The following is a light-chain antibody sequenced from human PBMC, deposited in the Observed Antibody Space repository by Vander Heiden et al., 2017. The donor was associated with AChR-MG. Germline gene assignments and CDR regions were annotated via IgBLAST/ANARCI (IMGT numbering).Light chain of an antibody. J-gene: IGKJ1*01. Sequence: EIVLTPSPGTLSLSPGERATLSCRASQRVTSNYLAWYQQKPGQAPRLLIYGASSRATGIPDRFSGSGSGTDFTLSISRLEPEDFAVYYCQQYGSSPWTFGQGTKVEIK. V-gene: IGKV3-20*01. CDR3: QQYGSSPWT. CDR2: GAS. CDR1: QRVTSNY.